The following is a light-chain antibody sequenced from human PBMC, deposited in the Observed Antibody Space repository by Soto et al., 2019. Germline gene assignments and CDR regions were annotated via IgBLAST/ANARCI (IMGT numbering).Light chain of an antibody. V-gene: IGKV1-39*01. CDR2: RES. CDR3: QQSYSTPPT. CDR1: QSVSSH. J-gene: IGKJ5*01. Sequence: DIQLPQSPSSLSASVGDRLTVTCGASQSVSSHLNWYQQKPGKAPKVLMYRESSLQSGVPSRFSGSGSGTDFNLTISSLQPEDFATYYCQQSYSTPPTFGQGTRLEIK.